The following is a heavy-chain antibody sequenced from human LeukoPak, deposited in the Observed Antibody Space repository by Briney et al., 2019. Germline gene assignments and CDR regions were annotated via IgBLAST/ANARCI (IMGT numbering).Heavy chain of an antibody. D-gene: IGHD2-2*01. Sequence: PSETLSLTCAVYGGSFSGYYWSWIRQPPGKGLEWIGEINHSGSTNYNPSLKSRVTISVDTPKNQFSLKLSSVTAADTAVYYCARGESCSSTSCYPVWGQGTTVTVSS. J-gene: IGHJ6*02. CDR2: INHSGST. CDR1: GGSFSGYY. V-gene: IGHV4-34*01. CDR3: ARGESCSSTSCYPV.